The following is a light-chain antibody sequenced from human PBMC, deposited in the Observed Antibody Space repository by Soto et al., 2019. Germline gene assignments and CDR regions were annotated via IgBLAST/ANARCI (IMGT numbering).Light chain of an antibody. V-gene: IGKV1-33*01. CDR1: QAINNC. CDR2: DAS. Sequence: IQMTQTPSSLSASVGDRVTITCQASQAINNCLNWYHQKPGKAPKLLIYDASNLETGVPSRFSGSGSGTHFTFTISSLQTEDTATYYCQQYDNLPLTFGPGTKVEI. J-gene: IGKJ3*01. CDR3: QQYDNLPLT.